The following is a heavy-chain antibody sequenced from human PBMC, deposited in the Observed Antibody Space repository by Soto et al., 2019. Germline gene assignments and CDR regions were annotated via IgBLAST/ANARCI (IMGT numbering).Heavy chain of an antibody. V-gene: IGHV4-59*01. CDR2: MHHTQGT. Sequence: SETLSLTCSVSGASISSYYWTWIRQPPGGGLEWIGYMHHTQGTNDNPSLRGRVHMSIDTSMNQFSLRLTSVTAADTAAYYCARVPFVGYFDWLDPWGHGTLV. J-gene: IGHJ5*02. CDR3: ARVPFVGYFDWLDP. CDR1: GASISSYY. D-gene: IGHD3-9*01.